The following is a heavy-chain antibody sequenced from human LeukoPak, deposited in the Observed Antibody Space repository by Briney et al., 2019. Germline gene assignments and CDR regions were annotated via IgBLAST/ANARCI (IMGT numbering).Heavy chain of an antibody. D-gene: IGHD6-13*01. Sequence: ASVKVSGKASGYTFTSYYMHWVRQAPGQGLEWMGIINPSGGSTSYAQKFQGRVTMTRDTSTSTVYLELSSLRSEDTAVYYCAEESGAAAGINWGQGTLVTVSS. CDR1: GYTFTSYY. J-gene: IGHJ4*02. CDR2: INPSGGST. V-gene: IGHV1-46*01. CDR3: AEESGAAAGIN.